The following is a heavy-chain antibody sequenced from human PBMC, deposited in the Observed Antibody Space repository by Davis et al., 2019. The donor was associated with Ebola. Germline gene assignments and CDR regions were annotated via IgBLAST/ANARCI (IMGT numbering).Heavy chain of an antibody. CDR3: ARLVGGTGGYGMDV. V-gene: IGHV1-18*01. CDR1: GYTFTSYG. Sequence: AASVKVSCKASGYTFTSYGITWVRQAPGQGLEWMGWISTHNGVRNYAQRLQGRLTMTTDTSTSTAYMELRSLRSDDTAVYYCARLVGGTGGYGMDVWGQGTTVTVSS. CDR2: ISTHNGVR. J-gene: IGHJ6*02. D-gene: IGHD1-1*01.